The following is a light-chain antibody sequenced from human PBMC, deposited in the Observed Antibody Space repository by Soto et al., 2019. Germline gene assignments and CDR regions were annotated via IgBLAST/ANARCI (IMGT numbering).Light chain of an antibody. J-gene: IGKJ1*01. CDR2: GAS. CDR3: QQPRGSPWT. V-gene: IGKV3-20*01. CDR1: ESVSTSY. Sequence: EIVLTQSPGTLSLSPGERATLSCRASESVSTSYLAWYQQKPGQAPRLLIYGASSRATGIPDRFSGSGSGTDFTLTISRLEPEDFAVYYCQQPRGSPWTFGQGTKVEVK.